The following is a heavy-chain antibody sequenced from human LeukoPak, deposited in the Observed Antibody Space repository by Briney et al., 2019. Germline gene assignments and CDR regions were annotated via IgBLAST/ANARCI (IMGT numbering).Heavy chain of an antibody. CDR3: ARDSSSYSSSWYYYYGMDV. CDR1: GDSVSSNSAA. J-gene: IGHJ6*02. Sequence: PSQTLSLTCAISGDSVSSNSAAWNWIRQSPSRGLEWLGRTYYRSKWYNDYAVSVKSRITINPDTSKNQFSLQLNSVTPEDTAVYYCARDSSSYSSSWYYYYGMDVWGQGTTVTVSS. CDR2: TYYRSKWYN. D-gene: IGHD6-13*01. V-gene: IGHV6-1*01.